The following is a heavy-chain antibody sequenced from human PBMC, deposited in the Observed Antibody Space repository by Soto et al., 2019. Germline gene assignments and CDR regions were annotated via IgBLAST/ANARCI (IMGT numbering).Heavy chain of an antibody. CDR2: IYYSGST. J-gene: IGHJ6*03. D-gene: IGHD3-3*01. CDR1: GGSISSYY. V-gene: IGHV4-59*01. Sequence: SETLSLTWTVSGGSISSYYWSWIRQPPGKGLEWIGYIYYSGSTNYNPSLKSRVTISVDTSKNQFSLKLSSVTAADTAVYYCARRLRFLEWGGYYYMDVWGKGTTVTVSS. CDR3: ARRLRFLEWGGYYYMDV.